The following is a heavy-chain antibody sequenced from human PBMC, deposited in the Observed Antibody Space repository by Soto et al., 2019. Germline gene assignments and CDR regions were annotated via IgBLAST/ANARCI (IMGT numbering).Heavy chain of an antibody. J-gene: IGHJ5*02. CDR3: AYKAGGRYNWFDP. CDR2: IYWDDDK. CDR1: GFSLSTGGVG. Sequence: QITFKESGPALVKPTQTLTLTCTFSGFSLSTGGVGVGWVRQPPGKALEWLAIIYWDDDKRYSPSLKSRLTTTXGXLTNQVVLTMTNMDLVDTATYYCAYKAGGRYNWFDPWGQGTLVTVSS. V-gene: IGHV2-5*02.